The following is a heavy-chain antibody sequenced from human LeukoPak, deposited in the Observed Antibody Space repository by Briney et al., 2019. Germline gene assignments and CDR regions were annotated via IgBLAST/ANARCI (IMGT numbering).Heavy chain of an antibody. CDR2: IYHSGST. J-gene: IGHJ4*02. CDR3: ASPRGTYIDY. D-gene: IGHD3-16*01. Sequence: PSETLSLTCAVSGYSISSGYYWGWIRQPPGKGLEWIGSIYHSGSTYYNPSLKSRVTLSVDTSKNEFSLRLTSVTAEDTAMYYCASPRGTYIDYWGQGTLVTVSS. V-gene: IGHV4-38-2*01. CDR1: GYSISSGYY.